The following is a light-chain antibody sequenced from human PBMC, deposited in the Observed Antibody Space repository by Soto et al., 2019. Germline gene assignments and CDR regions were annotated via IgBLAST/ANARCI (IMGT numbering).Light chain of an antibody. CDR2: LGS. CDR3: MQALQTPPT. V-gene: IGKV2-28*01. CDR1: QSLLHSNGYNY. Sequence: DILITQSPLSLPVTPGEPASISCSSSQSLLHSNGYNYLDWYLQKPGQSPQLLIYLGSNRSSGVPDRFSGSGSGTDFTLKISRVEAEDVGVYCCMQALQTPPTFGQGTRLEIK. J-gene: IGKJ5*01.